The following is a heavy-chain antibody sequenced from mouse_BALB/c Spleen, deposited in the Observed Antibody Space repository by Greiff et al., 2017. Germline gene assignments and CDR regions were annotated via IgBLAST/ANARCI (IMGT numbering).Heavy chain of an antibody. J-gene: IGHJ4*01. V-gene: IGHV5-4*02. Sequence: DVKLVESGGGLVKPGGSLKLSCAASGFTFSDYYMYWVRQTPEKRLEWVATISDGGSYTYYPDSVKGRFTISRDNAKNNLYLQMSSLKSEDTAMYYCARAYGNGNAMDYWGQGTSVTVSS. CDR1: GFTFSDYY. D-gene: IGHD2-1*01. CDR2: ISDGGSYT. CDR3: ARAYGNGNAMDY.